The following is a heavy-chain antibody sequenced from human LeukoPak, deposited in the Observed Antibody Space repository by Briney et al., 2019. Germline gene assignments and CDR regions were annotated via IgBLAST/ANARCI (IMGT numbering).Heavy chain of an antibody. V-gene: IGHV3-30*04. CDR2: ISYDGSNK. J-gene: IGHJ4*02. Sequence: GGSLRLSCAASGFTFSSYAMHWVRQAPGKGLEWVAVISYDGSNKYYADSVKGRFTISRDNSKNTLYLQMNSLRAEDTAVYYCAKDRLPGSGWDFDYWGQGTLVAVSS. D-gene: IGHD6-19*01. CDR1: GFTFSSYA. CDR3: AKDRLPGSGWDFDY.